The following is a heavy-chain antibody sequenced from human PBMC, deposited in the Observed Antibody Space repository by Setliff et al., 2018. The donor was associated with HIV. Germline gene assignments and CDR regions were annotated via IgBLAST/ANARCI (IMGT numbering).Heavy chain of an antibody. V-gene: IGHV3-74*01. Sequence: PGGSLRLSCAASGFTFSSHWMHWVRQAPGKGLVWVSRITADGGGTNYADSVKGRFTISRDNAKNTVYLQMNSLRAEGTAVYYCTRVVGGNLYPSAFDIWAQGTMVTVSS. CDR1: GFTFSSHW. D-gene: IGHD4-4*01. J-gene: IGHJ3*02. CDR3: TRVVGGNLYPSAFDI. CDR2: ITADGGGT.